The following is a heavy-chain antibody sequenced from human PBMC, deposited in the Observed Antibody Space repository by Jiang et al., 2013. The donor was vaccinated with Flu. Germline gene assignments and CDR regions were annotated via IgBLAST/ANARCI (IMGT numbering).Heavy chain of an antibody. Sequence: QLVESGAEVKKPGESLKIPCKGSGYSFTSYWIGWVRQMPGKGLEWMGIIYPGDSDTRYSPSFQGQVTISADKSISTAYLQWSSLKASDTAMYYCARHSLYSSRTPQSRGFDPWGQGTLVTVSS. CDR3: ARHSLYSSRTPQSRGFDP. D-gene: IGHD6-13*01. J-gene: IGHJ5*02. CDR1: GYSFTSYW. V-gene: IGHV5-51*01. CDR2: IYPGDSDT.